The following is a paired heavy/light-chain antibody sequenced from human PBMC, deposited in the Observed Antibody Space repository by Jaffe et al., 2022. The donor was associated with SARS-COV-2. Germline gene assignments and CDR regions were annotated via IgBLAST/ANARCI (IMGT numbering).Light chain of an antibody. CDR3: QQYGFSHLT. V-gene: IGKV3-20*01. CDR1: QSVSGNY. J-gene: IGKJ4*01. CDR2: GAS. Sequence: EIVLTQSPGILSLSPGERATLSCRASQSVSGNYLAWYQQKPGQAPRLLIYGASSRATGIPDRFSGSGSGTDFTLTISRLEPEDFAVYSCQQYGFSHLTFGGGTKVEIK.
Heavy chain of an antibody. V-gene: IGHV4-61*02. D-gene: IGHD3-10*01. Sequence: QVQLQESGPGLVKPSQTLSLTCTVSGGSISSGNYYWSWVRQPAGKGLEWIGHVYATGSADYNPSLRSRVTISVDTSQNQFSLRLSSVTAADTAVYYCARAPYGFVLSFYSYFGMDVWGQGTTVTVSS. CDR1: GGSISSGNYY. J-gene: IGHJ6*02. CDR2: VYATGSA. CDR3: ARAPYGFVLSFYSYFGMDV.